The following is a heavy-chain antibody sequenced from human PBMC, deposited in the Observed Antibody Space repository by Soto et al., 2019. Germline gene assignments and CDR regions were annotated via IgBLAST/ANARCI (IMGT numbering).Heavy chain of an antibody. CDR3: ARVKYYYDSSGYYRAAFDI. J-gene: IGHJ3*02. V-gene: IGHV4-30-2*01. CDR1: GGSISSGGYS. CDR2: IYHSGST. Sequence: SETLSLTCAVSGGSISSGGYSWSWIRQPPGKGLEWIGYIYHSGSTYYNPSLKSRVTISVDRSKNQFSLKLSSVTAADTAVYYCARVKYYYDSSGYYRAAFDIWGQGTMVT. D-gene: IGHD3-22*01.